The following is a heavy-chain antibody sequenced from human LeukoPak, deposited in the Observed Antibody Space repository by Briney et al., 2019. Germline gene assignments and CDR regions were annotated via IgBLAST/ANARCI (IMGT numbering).Heavy chain of an antibody. CDR2: IYYSGST. Sequence: SDTLSLTCAVSGYSISSSNWWGWIQQPPGKGLEWIGYIYYSGSTYYNPSLRSRVTMSVDTSKNQFSLKLTSVTAVDTAVYYCARTAAAGTDYFDCWGQGTLVTVSS. J-gene: IGHJ4*02. CDR3: ARTAAAGTDYFDC. CDR1: GYSISSSNW. V-gene: IGHV4-28*01. D-gene: IGHD6-13*01.